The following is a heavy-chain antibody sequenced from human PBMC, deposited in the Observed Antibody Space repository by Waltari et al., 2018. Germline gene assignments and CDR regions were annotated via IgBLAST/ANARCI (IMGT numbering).Heavy chain of an antibody. J-gene: IGHJ5*02. V-gene: IGHV4-38-2*01. CDR2: IYHSGIT. CDR3: ARIIVVVPAARVRWFDH. CDR1: GYSSSSGYY. D-gene: IGHD2-2*01. Sequence: QVQLQESGPGLVKPSETLSLTCAVSGYSSSSGYYWGWIRQPPGKGLEWIGSIYHSGITYYTPSLKSRGTISVDTSNNQFSLKLSSVTAADTAVYYCARIIVVVPAARVRWFDHWGQGTLVTVSS.